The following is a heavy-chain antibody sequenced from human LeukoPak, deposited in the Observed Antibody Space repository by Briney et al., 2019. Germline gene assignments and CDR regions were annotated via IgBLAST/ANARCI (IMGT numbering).Heavy chain of an antibody. CDR3: ARDGYYGSGDFDI. V-gene: IGHV4-38-2*02. CDR1: GYSISNAYY. CDR2: IYSRGST. D-gene: IGHD3-10*01. J-gene: IGHJ3*02. Sequence: SETLSLTCTVSGYSISNAYYWGWIRQSPGKGLEWIGSIYSRGSTYYNPSLKSRVIVSSDMSKNQFSLMLNSVTAADTAVYYCARDGYYGSGDFDIWGQGTMVTVSS.